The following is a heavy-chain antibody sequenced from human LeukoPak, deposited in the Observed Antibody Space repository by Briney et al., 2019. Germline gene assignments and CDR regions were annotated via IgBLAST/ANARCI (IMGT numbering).Heavy chain of an antibody. CDR1: GFTFSSYA. D-gene: IGHD3-22*01. V-gene: IGHV3-23*01. Sequence: GGSLRLSCAASGFTFSSYAMSWVRQAPGKGREWVSAISGSGGSTYYADSVKGRFTISRDNSKNTLYRQMNSLRAEDTAVYYCAKDGTYYYDSSGYAHYFDFWGQGTRSPSPQ. CDR2: ISGSGGST. CDR3: AKDGTYYYDSSGYAHYFDF. J-gene: IGHJ4*02.